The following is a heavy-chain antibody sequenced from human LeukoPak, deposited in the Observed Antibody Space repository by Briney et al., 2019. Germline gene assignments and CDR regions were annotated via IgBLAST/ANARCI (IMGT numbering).Heavy chain of an antibody. CDR3: ARDNGNRPIDY. Sequence: SETLSLTCTVSGGSITSYYWSWIRQPPGKGLEWIGYIYYSGSTNYNPSLKSRVTISVDTSKNQFSLELSSVTAADTAVYYCARDNGNRPIDYWGQGTLVTVSS. CDR2: IYYSGST. V-gene: IGHV4-59*12. CDR1: GGSITSYY. J-gene: IGHJ4*02.